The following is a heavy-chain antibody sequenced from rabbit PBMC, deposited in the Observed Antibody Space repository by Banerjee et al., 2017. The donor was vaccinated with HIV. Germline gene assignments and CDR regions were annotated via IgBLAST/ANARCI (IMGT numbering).Heavy chain of an antibody. CDR3: ARGYAGSSYYTYFNL. CDR1: GFDFSSSYG. D-gene: IGHD8-1*01. Sequence: QSLEESGGDLVKPGASLTLTCTASGFDFSSSYGMCWVRQAPGKGLELIACIYTSSGSTWYASWVNGRFTISRSTSLNTVDLKMTSLTAADTATYFCARGYAGSSYYTYFNLWGPGTLVTVS. CDR2: IYTSSGST. J-gene: IGHJ4*01. V-gene: IGHV1S43*01.